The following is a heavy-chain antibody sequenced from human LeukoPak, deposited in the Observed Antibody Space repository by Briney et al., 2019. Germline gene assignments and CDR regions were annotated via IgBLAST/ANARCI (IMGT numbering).Heavy chain of an antibody. V-gene: IGHV5-51*01. CDR3: ARAPHYYGSGSYYNEGAFDI. Sequence: GESLKISCKGSGYSFTSYWIGWARQMPGKGLEWMGIIYPGDSDTRYSPSFQGQVTISADKSISTAYLQWSSLKASDTAMYYCARAPHYYGSGSYYNEGAFDIWGQGTMVTVSS. CDR1: GYSFTSYW. J-gene: IGHJ3*02. CDR2: IYPGDSDT. D-gene: IGHD3-10*01.